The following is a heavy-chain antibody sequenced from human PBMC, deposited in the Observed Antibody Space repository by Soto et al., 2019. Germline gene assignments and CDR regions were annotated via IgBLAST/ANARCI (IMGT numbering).Heavy chain of an antibody. V-gene: IGHV1-24*01. CDR3: ATGLLEWLLYGLWY. CDR1: GYTLTGLS. D-gene: IGHD3-3*01. Sequence: ASVKVSGKVSGYTLTGLSMHFVRQAPGKGLEWMGGFDPEDGETIYAQKFQGRVTMTEDTSTDTAYMELSSLRSEDTAVYYCATGLLEWLLYGLWYWGQGTLVTVSS. CDR2: FDPEDGET. J-gene: IGHJ4*02.